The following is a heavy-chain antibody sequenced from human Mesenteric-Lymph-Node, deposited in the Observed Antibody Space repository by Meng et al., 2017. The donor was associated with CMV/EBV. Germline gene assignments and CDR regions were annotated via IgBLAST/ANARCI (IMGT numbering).Heavy chain of an antibody. J-gene: IGHJ6*02. D-gene: IGHD3-22*01. CDR2: IIPILGIA. CDR3: ARAGITMIGGRYYYYGMDV. Sequence: SVKVSCKASGGTFSSYAISWVRQAPGQGLEWMGGIIPILGIANYAQKFQGRVTITADKSTSTAYMEVSSLRSEDTAVYYCARAGITMIGGRYYYYGMDVWGQGTTVTVSS. V-gene: IGHV1-69*10. CDR1: GGTFSSYA.